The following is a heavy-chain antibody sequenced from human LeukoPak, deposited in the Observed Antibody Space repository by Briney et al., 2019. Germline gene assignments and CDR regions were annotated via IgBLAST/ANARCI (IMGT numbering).Heavy chain of an antibody. Sequence: GASVKVSCKASGGTFSSYAISWVRQAPGPGLEWMGGMIPIFGKANYAQKFQGRVTITTDESTSTAYMELSSLRSEDTAVYYCASGPYSSSWYNWFDPWGQGTLVTVSS. D-gene: IGHD6-13*01. CDR1: GGTFSSYA. CDR3: ASGPYSSSWYNWFDP. CDR2: MIPIFGKA. J-gene: IGHJ5*02. V-gene: IGHV1-69*05.